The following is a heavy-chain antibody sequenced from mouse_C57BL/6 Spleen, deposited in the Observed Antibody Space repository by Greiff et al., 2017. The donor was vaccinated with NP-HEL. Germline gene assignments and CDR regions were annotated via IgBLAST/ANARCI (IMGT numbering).Heavy chain of an antibody. CDR3: AKFGLRGCAY. D-gene: IGHD2-4*01. Sequence: QVQLKQPGAELVRPGSSVKLSCKASGYTFTSYWLHWVKQRPIQGLEWIGNIDPSDSETHYNQKFKDKATLTVDKSSSTAYMQLSSLTSEDSAVYYCAKFGLRGCAYWGQGTLVTVSA. J-gene: IGHJ3*01. CDR1: GYTFTSYW. CDR2: IDPSDSET. V-gene: IGHV1-52*01.